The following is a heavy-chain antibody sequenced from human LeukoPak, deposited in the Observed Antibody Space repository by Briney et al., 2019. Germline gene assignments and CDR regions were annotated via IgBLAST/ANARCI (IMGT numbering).Heavy chain of an antibody. J-gene: IGHJ3*02. CDR3: ARVDLQNAFDI. CDR1: GGSISATGYF. CDR2: IYYSGIT. Sequence: SETLSLTCTVSGGSISATGYFWGWIHQPPGKGLEWIGSIYYSGITHYDPSLKSRVTISVDTSKNQFSLKLSSVTAADTAVYYCARVDLQNAFDIWGQGTVVTVSS. D-gene: IGHD3/OR15-3a*01. V-gene: IGHV4-39*07.